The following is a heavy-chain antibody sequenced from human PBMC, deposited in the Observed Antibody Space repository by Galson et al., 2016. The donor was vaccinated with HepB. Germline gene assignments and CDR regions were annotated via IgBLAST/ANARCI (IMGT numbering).Heavy chain of an antibody. D-gene: IGHD3-10*01. V-gene: IGHV2-5*02. Sequence: PAQVKPTQTLTLTCIFSGFSLSTTGVGVGWMRQPPGKTLEWLAHIYWDGDERYSPSLKSRLTITKDTSKNQVVLTLTNMDPVDTATYYCAHRRTSADYGSGKDHYFDYWGQGTLVTVSS. J-gene: IGHJ4*02. CDR1: GFSLSTTGVG. CDR3: AHRRTSADYGSGKDHYFDY. CDR2: IYWDGDE.